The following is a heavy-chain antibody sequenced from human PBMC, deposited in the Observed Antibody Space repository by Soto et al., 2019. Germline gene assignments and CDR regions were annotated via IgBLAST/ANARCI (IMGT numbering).Heavy chain of an antibody. V-gene: IGHV4-59*01. D-gene: IGHD4-4*01. Sequence: QVQLQESGPGLVKPSETLSLTCTVSGGSINSYYWSWIRQPPGKGLEWIGFIFYSGSTNYNPSLKSRVTISIDTSKNQFSLQLSSVTAADTAVYYCARRYGYSFDYWGQGTLVTVSS. CDR3: ARRYGYSFDY. CDR1: GGSINSYY. CDR2: IFYSGST. J-gene: IGHJ4*02.